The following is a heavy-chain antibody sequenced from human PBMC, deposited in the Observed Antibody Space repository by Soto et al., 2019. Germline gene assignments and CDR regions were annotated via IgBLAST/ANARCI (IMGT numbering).Heavy chain of an antibody. CDR3: ARLGFSSSWYSLAY. V-gene: IGHV4-59*08. J-gene: IGHJ4*02. CDR2: IYYSGST. Sequence: PSETLSLTCTVSGGSISSYYWSWIRQPPGKGLEWIGYIYYSGSTNYNPSLKSRVTISVDTSKNQFSLKLSSVTAADTAVYYCARLGFSSSWYSLAYWGQGTLVTVSS. D-gene: IGHD6-13*01. CDR1: GGSISSYY.